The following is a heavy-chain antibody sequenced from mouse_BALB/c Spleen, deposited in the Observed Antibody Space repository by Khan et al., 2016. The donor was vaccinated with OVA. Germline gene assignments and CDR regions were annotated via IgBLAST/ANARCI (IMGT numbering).Heavy chain of an antibody. CDR3: ARLAYYYDSEGFAY. J-gene: IGHJ3*01. CDR2: ISSGGSYN. CDR1: GFTFSTYG. D-gene: IGHD1-1*01. Sequence: DVQLVESGGDLVKPEGSLKLSCAASGFTFSTYGMSWVRQTPDKRLEWVATISSGGSYNYYPDSVQGRFPISRDNAKNNLYMQISSLKSEDTAMLYGARLAYYYDSEGFAYWGQGTLFTVSA. V-gene: IGHV5-6*01.